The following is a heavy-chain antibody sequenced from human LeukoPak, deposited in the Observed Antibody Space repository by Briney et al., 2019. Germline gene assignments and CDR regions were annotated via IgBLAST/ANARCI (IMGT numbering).Heavy chain of an antibody. CDR2: IIPIFGTA. D-gene: IGHD5-12*01. CDR1: GGTFSSYA. V-gene: IGHV1-69*06. Sequence: GASVKVSCKASGGTFSSYAISWVRQAPGQGLEWMGGIIPIFGTANYAQKFQGRVTITADKSTSTAYMELSSLRSEDTAVYYCARENVDIVATAQYYFDPWGQGTLVTVSS. J-gene: IGHJ4*02. CDR3: ARENVDIVATAQYYFDP.